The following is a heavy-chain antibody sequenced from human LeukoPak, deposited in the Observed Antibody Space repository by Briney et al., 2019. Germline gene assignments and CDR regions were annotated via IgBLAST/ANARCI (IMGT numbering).Heavy chain of an antibody. D-gene: IGHD3-3*01. Sequence: PGGSLRLSCAASGFTFSSYSMNWVRQAPGKGLEWVSAISGSGGSTYYADSVKGRFTISRDNSKNTLYLQMNSLRAEDTAVYYCAKDLKAGASIFGVVIIPPDGYYYYYYGMDVWGQGTTVTVSS. V-gene: IGHV3-23*01. CDR3: AKDLKAGASIFGVVIIPPDGYYYYYYGMDV. CDR1: GFTFSSYS. CDR2: ISGSGGST. J-gene: IGHJ6*02.